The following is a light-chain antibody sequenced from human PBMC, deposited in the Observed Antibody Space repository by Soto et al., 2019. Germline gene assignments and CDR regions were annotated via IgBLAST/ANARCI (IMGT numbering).Light chain of an antibody. CDR1: QSVSSN. Sequence: EIVMTQSPATLSVSPGERATLSCRASQSVSSNLAWYQQKPGQAPRLLIYGASTMATGIPARFSGSGSGTEFTLTISSLQSEDFAVYYCQQYNNWTRGTFGQGTKLEIK. CDR2: GAS. V-gene: IGKV3-15*01. J-gene: IGKJ1*01. CDR3: QQYNNWTRGT.